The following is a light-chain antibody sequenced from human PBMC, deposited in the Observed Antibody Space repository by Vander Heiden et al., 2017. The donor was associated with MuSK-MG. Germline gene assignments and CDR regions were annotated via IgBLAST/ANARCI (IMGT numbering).Light chain of an antibody. CDR1: QSVSSSY. CDR3: QQDGSTMYT. Sequence: EIVLTQSPGTLSLSPGERATLSCRASQSVSSSYLAWYQQKPGQAPRLLIYGASSRATGIPDRFSGSGSGTDCTLTISRLEPEDFAGYYCQQDGSTMYTFGQGTKLEIK. V-gene: IGKV3-20*01. J-gene: IGKJ2*01. CDR2: GAS.